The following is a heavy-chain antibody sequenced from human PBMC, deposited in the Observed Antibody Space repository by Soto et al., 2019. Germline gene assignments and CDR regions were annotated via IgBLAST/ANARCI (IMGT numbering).Heavy chain of an antibody. V-gene: IGHV3-72*01. Sequence: EVQLVESGGGLVQPGGSLRLSCAASGLIFSDYHMDWVRQAPGKGLEWVGRIRRKANSYTTEYAASVKGRFTISRDDSKHSLSLQMNSLKSEDTAVYYCAMLGGWSGGSSGMDVWGQGTTVTVSS. D-gene: IGHD6-19*01. CDR1: GLIFSDYH. J-gene: IGHJ6*02. CDR2: IRRKANSYTT. CDR3: AMLGGWSGGSSGMDV.